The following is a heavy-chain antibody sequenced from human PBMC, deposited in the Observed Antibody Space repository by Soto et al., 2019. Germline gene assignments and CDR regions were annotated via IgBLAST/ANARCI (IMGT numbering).Heavy chain of an antibody. CDR2: IIPILGIA. D-gene: IGHD5-18*01. Sequence: QVQLVQSGAAVKKPGSSVKVSCKASGGTFSSYTISWVRQAPGQGLEWMGRIIPILGIANYAQKFQGRVTITADKSTSTAYKEVSSLRSEDTAVYYCASHVDTVEYYFDYWGQGTLVTVSS. V-gene: IGHV1-69*02. J-gene: IGHJ4*02. CDR1: GGTFSSYT. CDR3: ASHVDTVEYYFDY.